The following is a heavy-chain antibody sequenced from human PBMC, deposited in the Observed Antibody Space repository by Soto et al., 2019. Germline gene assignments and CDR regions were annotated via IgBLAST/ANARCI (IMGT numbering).Heavy chain of an antibody. Sequence: QITLKESGPTLVKPTQPLTLTCTFSGFSLSTSGVGVGWIRQPPGQALEWLALIYWDDDKRYSPSLKSRLTITKDTAKNQVVLTMTNMDPVDTATYYCAHRPVVAAAGTWWFDPWGQGTLVTVSS. V-gene: IGHV2-5*02. CDR2: IYWDDDK. CDR1: GFSLSTSGVG. D-gene: IGHD6-13*01. CDR3: AHRPVVAAAGTWWFDP. J-gene: IGHJ5*02.